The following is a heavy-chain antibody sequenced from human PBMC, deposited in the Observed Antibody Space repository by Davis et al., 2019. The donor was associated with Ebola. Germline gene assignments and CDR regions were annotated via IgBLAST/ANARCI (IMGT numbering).Heavy chain of an antibody. CDR2: IYPSGGNS. CDR1: GGTFSGSG. J-gene: IGHJ3*02. CDR3: ARGDTGGQYDPDAFEI. Sequence: ASVKVSCKASGGTFSGSGVSWVRQAPGQGLEWMGIIYPSGGNSRYTQRLQDRLTMTSDTSTRTVYMELSNLRSEDTAVYYCARGDTGGQYDPDAFEIWGQGTMVTVSS. V-gene: IGHV1-46*01. D-gene: IGHD7-27*01.